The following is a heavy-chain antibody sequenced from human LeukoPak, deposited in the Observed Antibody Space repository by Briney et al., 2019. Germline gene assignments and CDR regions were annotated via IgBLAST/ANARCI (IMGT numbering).Heavy chain of an antibody. CDR2: ISPYNGNT. CDR1: GYTFTTYG. D-gene: IGHD3-10*01. J-gene: IGHJ4*02. V-gene: IGHV1-18*01. CDR3: ARELSYYGSGNYYQGRGYYFDY. Sequence: ASVKVSCKASGYTFTTYGISWVRQAPGQGLEWMGWISPYNGNTNYAEKVQGRITMTTDTYTRTVSMELGSLTSDDTAVYYCARELSYYGSGNYYQGRGYYFDYWGQGTLLTVSS.